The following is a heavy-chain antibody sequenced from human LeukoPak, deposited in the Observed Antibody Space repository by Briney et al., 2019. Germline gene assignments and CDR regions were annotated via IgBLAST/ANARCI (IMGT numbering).Heavy chain of an antibody. J-gene: IGHJ3*02. CDR2: ISAYNGNT. CDR3: ASSSTPLDAFDI. Sequence: ASVKVSCKASGYTFTSYGISWVRQAPGQGLEWMGWISAYNGNTNYAQKLQGRVTMTTDTPTSTAYMELRSLRSDDTAVYYCASSSTPLDAFDIWGQGTMVTVSS. CDR1: GYTFTSYG. V-gene: IGHV1-18*04. D-gene: IGHD2-2*01.